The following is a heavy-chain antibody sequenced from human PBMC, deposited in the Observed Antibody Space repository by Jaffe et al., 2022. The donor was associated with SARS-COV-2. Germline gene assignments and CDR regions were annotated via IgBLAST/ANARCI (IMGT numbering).Heavy chain of an antibody. V-gene: IGHV3-64*01. CDR2: ISSNGGST. Sequence: EVQLVESGGGLVQPGGSLRLSCAASGFTFSSYAMHWVRQAPGKGLEYVSAISSNGGSTYYANSVKGRFTISRDNSKNTLYLQMGSLRAEDMAVYYCARGGWFGELGMDVWGQGTTVTVSS. D-gene: IGHD3-10*01. CDR1: GFTFSSYA. J-gene: IGHJ6*02. CDR3: ARGGWFGELGMDV.